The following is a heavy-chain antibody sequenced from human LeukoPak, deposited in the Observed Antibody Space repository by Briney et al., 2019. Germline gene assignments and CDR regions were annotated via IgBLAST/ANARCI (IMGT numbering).Heavy chain of an antibody. J-gene: IGHJ4*02. D-gene: IGHD2-21*02. CDR2: INPNSGGT. CDR3: AGGGSTDSIHSCGGNCYFLDY. Sequence: ASVKVSCKASGYTFTGNHMHWVRRAPGQGLEWMGWINPNSGGTNYAQKFQGRVIMTRDTSISTAYMELSRLGSDDTAVYYCAGGGSTDSIHSCGGNCYFLDYWGQGTLVTVSS. CDR1: GYTFTGNH. V-gene: IGHV1-2*02.